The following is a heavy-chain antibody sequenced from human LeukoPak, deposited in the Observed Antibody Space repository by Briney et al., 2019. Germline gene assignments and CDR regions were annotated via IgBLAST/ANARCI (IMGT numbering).Heavy chain of an antibody. D-gene: IGHD6-6*01. CDR2: INPNSGGT. Sequence: ASVKVSRKPSGYTFSHYYMHWVRQAPRQGLEWMGWINPNSGGTNYARKCQGRVTMTTDTSISTAYMDLTSLMSDDTAVYYCARGAYSSPSSLFDYWGQGTLVTVSS. V-gene: IGHV1-2*02. CDR1: GYTFSHYY. CDR3: ARGAYSSPSSLFDY. J-gene: IGHJ4*02.